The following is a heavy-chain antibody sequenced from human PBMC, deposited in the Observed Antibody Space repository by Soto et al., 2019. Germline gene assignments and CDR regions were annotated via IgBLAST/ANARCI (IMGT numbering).Heavy chain of an antibody. CDR3: ARIPYYDFWSGPQGYYYYYGMDV. J-gene: IGHJ6*02. Sequence: SETLSLTCTVSGVSISSGAYYWSWIRQHPGKGLEWIVYIYYSGSTYYNPSLKSRVTISVDTSKNQFSLKLSSVTASDTAVYYCARIPYYDFWSGPQGYYYYYGMDVWGQGTTVTVSS. CDR2: IYYSGST. CDR1: GVSISSGAYY. V-gene: IGHV4-31*03. D-gene: IGHD3-3*01.